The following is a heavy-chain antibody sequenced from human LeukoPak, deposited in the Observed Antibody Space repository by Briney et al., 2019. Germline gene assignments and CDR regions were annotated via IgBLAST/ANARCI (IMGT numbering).Heavy chain of an antibody. V-gene: IGHV3-21*01. CDR3: AREADYGDYLFDY. J-gene: IGHJ4*02. CDR2: ISSSSYI. Sequence: GGSLRLSCAASGFTFSSYGMNWVRQAPGKGLEWVSSISSSSYIYYADSVKGRFTISRDNAKNSLYLQMNSLRAEDTAVYYCAREADYGDYLFDYWGQGTLVTVSS. CDR1: GFTFSSYG. D-gene: IGHD4-17*01.